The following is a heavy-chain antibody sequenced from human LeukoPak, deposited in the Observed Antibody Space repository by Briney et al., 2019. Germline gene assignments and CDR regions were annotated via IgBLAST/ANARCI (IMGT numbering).Heavy chain of an antibody. D-gene: IGHD6-13*01. CDR3: ARPSSSSWSNLFDY. Sequence: SETLSLTCTVSGGSISSYYWSWIRQPPGKGLEWIGYIYYSGSTNYNPSLKSRVTISVDTSKNQFSLKLSSVTAADTAVYYCARPSSSSWSNLFDYWGQGTLVTVSS. J-gene: IGHJ4*02. CDR1: GGSISSYY. V-gene: IGHV4-59*01. CDR2: IYYSGST.